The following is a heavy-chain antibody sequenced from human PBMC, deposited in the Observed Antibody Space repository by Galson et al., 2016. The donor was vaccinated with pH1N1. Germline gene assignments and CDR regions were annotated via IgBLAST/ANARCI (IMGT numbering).Heavy chain of an antibody. Sequence: TLSLTCTVSGGSISSNFYFWAWIRQPPGKGLEWIGSIFYTGNTYYNPSLNSRVTMSADTSKKHFSLKVTSVTAADTAVYYCASPGVGEGIEVSGSEGLFDYWGQGTTVTVSS. CDR3: ASPGVGEGIEVSGSEGLFDY. D-gene: IGHD6-19*01. CDR2: IFYTGNT. CDR1: GGSISSNFYF. J-gene: IGHJ4*02. V-gene: IGHV4-39*07.